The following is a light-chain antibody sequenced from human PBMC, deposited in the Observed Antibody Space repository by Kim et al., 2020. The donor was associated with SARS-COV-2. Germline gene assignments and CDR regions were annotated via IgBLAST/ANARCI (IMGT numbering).Light chain of an antibody. CDR1: QSVTSSY. CDR2: GAT. Sequence: PGERATLSCRASQSVTSSYLAWYQQKPGQAPRLLIYGATSRANGIPDRFSGSGSGTDFTLTISRLEPEDFAVYYCQQYGSSPQVSFGGGTKV. J-gene: IGKJ4*01. V-gene: IGKV3-20*01. CDR3: QQYGSSPQVS.